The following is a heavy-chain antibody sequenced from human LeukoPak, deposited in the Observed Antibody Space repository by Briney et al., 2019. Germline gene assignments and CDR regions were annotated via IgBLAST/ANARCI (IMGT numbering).Heavy chain of an antibody. CDR1: GGSISSCDYY. CDR3: ARAVDYYGSGSYYKRWFDP. J-gene: IGHJ5*02. D-gene: IGHD3-10*01. V-gene: IGHV4-30-4*08. CDR2: ISYSGST. Sequence: SQTLSLTCTVSGGSISSCDYYWSWIRQPPGKGLEWIGYISYSGSTYYNPSLKSRVTISLDTSKNQFSLKLSSVTAADTAVYYCARAVDYYGSGSYYKRWFDPWGQGTLVTVSS.